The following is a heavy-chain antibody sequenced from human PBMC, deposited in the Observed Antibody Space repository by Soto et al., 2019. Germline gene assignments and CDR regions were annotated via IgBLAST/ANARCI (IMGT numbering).Heavy chain of an antibody. CDR2: ISAHNGNT. J-gene: IGHJ4*02. D-gene: IGHD1-1*01. CDR1: GYTFTSYG. V-gene: IGHV1-18*01. Sequence: QVHLVQSGAEVKKPGASVKVSCKASGYTFTSYGITWVRQAPGQGLEWMGWISAHNGNTDYAQKLQGRVIVTRDTSTSTAYMELRSLRSDDPAVYYCARGRYGDSWGQGALVTVSS. CDR3: ARGRYGDS.